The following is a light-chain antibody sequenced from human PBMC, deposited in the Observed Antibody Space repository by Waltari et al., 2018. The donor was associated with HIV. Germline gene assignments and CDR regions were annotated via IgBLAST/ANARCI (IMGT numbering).Light chain of an antibody. Sequence: QSVLPQPPSASGTPGQWVTIPCSGRSSNIASNTVNWYQQDPGTAPKLLVYSNDQRPSGVPDRFSGSKSGTSASLAISGLQSEDEADYYCATWDDSLDGFVFGTGTKVTVL. CDR3: ATWDDSLDGFV. CDR1: SSNIASNT. CDR2: SND. V-gene: IGLV1-44*01. J-gene: IGLJ1*01.